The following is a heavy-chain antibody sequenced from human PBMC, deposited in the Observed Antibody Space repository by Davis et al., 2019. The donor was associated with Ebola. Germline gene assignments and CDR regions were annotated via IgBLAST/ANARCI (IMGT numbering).Heavy chain of an antibody. CDR1: GYIFTTSD. Sequence: ASVKVSCKASGYIFTTSDISWVRQAPGQGLECMGWISAYNGNIHYAQKFQGRVTMTTDTSTSTAYMELRSLRSDDTAVYYCARDPPYGDYHFDYWGQGTLVTVSS. CDR3: ARDPPYGDYHFDY. V-gene: IGHV1-18*01. D-gene: IGHD4-17*01. CDR2: ISAYNGNI. J-gene: IGHJ4*02.